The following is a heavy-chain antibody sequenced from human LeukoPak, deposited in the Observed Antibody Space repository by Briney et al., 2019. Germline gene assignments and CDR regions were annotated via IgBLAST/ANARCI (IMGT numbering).Heavy chain of an antibody. CDR2: IYYSGNT. V-gene: IGHV4-59*01. CDR1: GGSISSYY. Sequence: PSETLSLTCTVSGGSISSYYWSWIRHPPGKGLEWIGYIYYSGNTNYNPSLKSRVTISVDTSKNQFSLKLSSVTAAGTAFYYCARDSAVGFDYWGQGTLVTVSS. J-gene: IGHJ4*02. CDR3: ARDSAVGFDY. D-gene: IGHD6-19*01.